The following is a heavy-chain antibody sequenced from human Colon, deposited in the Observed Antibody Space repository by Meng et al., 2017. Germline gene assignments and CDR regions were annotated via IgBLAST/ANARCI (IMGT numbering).Heavy chain of an antibody. J-gene: IGHJ4*02. CDR3: SRERVVTSDYFDY. CDR1: GYTFTRYG. D-gene: IGHD2-15*01. CDR2: ISGYNGNT. Sequence: ASVKVSCKASGYTFTRYGISWVRQAPGQGLEWMGWISGYNGNTNYAQRLQGRVTMTTDTSTTTAYMELRSLRSDDTAVYYCSRERVVTSDYFDYWGQGTLVTVSS. V-gene: IGHV1-18*01.